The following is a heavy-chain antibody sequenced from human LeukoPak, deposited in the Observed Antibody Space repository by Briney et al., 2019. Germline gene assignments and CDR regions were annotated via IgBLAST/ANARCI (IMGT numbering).Heavy chain of an antibody. CDR2: IYSGGST. CDR1: GFTFSSYW. J-gene: IGHJ6*02. D-gene: IGHD3-3*01. V-gene: IGHV3-53*01. Sequence: GGSLRLSCAASGFTFSSYWMSWVRQAPGKGLEWVSVIYSGGSTYYADSVKGRFTISRDNSKNTLYLQMNSLRAEDTAVYYCARDVPFWSGYSSPYGMDVWGQGTTVTVSS. CDR3: ARDVPFWSGYSSPYGMDV.